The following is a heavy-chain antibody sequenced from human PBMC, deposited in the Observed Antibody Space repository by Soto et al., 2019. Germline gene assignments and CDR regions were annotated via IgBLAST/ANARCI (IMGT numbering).Heavy chain of an antibody. CDR1: GSTFTSYA. CDR3: ARGGSDNDFYYYYYMDV. CDR2: INAGNGNT. V-gene: IGHV1-3*01. J-gene: IGHJ6*03. Sequence: ASVKVSCQASGSTFTSYAMHWVRQAPGQRLEWMGWINAGNGNTKYSQKFQGRVIITRDTSASTAYMELSSLRSEDTAVYYCARGGSDNDFYYYYYMDVWGKGTTVTVSS. D-gene: IGHD3-3*01.